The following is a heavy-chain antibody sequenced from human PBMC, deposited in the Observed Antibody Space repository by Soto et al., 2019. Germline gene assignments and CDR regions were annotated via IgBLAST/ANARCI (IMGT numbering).Heavy chain of an antibody. CDR1: GSTVSDYG. D-gene: IGHD3-16*02. CDR2: ISFDGGEE. J-gene: IGHJ6*02. Sequence: PGGSLRLSCVGSGSTVSDYGVHWVRQAPGKGLEWVALISFDGGEEYYADSVRGRLTLSRDNSKDNIYLEMNGLRPEDSAVYYCAKSGAGYRHQYKCMGVWGQGTTVTVSS. V-gene: IGHV3-30*18. CDR3: AKSGAGYRHQYKCMGV.